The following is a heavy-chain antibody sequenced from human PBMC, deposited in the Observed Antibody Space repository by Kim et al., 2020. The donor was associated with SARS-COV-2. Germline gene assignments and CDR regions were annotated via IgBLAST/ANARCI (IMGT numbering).Heavy chain of an antibody. D-gene: IGHD3-10*01. CDR1: GFTVSSNY. CDR2: IYSGGST. CDR3: ASPRYYYGSGSYFSNGMDV. V-gene: IGHV3-66*02. Sequence: GGSLRLSCAASGFTVSSNYMSWVRQAPGKGLEWVSVIYSGGSTYYADSVKGRFTISRDNSKNTLYLQMNSLRAEDTAVYYCASPRYYYGSGSYFSNGMDVWGQGTTVTVSS. J-gene: IGHJ6*02.